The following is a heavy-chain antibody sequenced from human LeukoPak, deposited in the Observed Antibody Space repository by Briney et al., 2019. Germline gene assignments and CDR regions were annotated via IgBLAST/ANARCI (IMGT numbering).Heavy chain of an antibody. CDR1: GYTFTSYG. CDR2: ISAYNGNT. J-gene: IGHJ3*02. D-gene: IGHD3-22*01. CDR3: ASTSDYYDSSGYHSFDI. V-gene: IGHV1-18*01. Sequence: ASVKVSCKASGYTFTSYGISWVRQAPGQGLEWMGWISAYNGNTNYAQKLQGRVTMTTDTSTSTAYMELRSLRSDDTAVYYCASTSDYYDSSGYHSFDIWGQGTMVTVSS.